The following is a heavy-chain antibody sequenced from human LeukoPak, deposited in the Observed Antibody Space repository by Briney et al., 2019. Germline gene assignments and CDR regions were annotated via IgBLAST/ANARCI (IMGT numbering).Heavy chain of an antibody. J-gene: IGHJ5*02. CDR1: GGSISSYY. CDR3: AREGVSTAKRNWFDP. D-gene: IGHD3-3*02. CDR2: IYYSGST. V-gene: IGHV4-59*01. Sequence: PSETLSLTCTVSGGSISSYYWSWIRQPPGKGLEWIGYIYYSGSTNYNPSLKSRVTISVDTSKNQFSLKLSSVTAADTAVYYCAREGVSTAKRNWFDPWGQGTLVTVSS.